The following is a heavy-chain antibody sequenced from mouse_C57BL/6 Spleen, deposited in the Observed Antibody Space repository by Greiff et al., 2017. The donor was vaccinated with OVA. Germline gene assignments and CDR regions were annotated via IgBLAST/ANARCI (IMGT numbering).Heavy chain of an antibody. Sequence: QVQLQQPGAELVKPGASVKMSCKASGYTFPSYWITWVKQRPGQGLEWIGDIYPGSGSTNYNEKFKSKATLTVDTSSSTAYMQLSSLTSEDSAFYYCARSSIYYYGSSFRDYFDYWGQGTTLTVSS. CDR3: ARSSIYYYGSSFRDYFDY. CDR2: IYPGSGST. J-gene: IGHJ2*01. CDR1: GYTFPSYW. V-gene: IGHV1-55*01. D-gene: IGHD1-1*01.